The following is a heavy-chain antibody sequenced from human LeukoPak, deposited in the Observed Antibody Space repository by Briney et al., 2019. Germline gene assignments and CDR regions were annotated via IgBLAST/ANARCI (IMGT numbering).Heavy chain of an antibody. Sequence: GGSLRLSCAASGFTFSDYYMSWIRQAPGKGLEWVSYISSSGSTIYYVDSVKGRFTISRDNAKNSLYLQMNSLRAEDTAVYYCARGRLGIAARPGAFDIWGQGTMVTVSS. CDR2: ISSSGSTI. D-gene: IGHD6-6*01. J-gene: IGHJ3*02. V-gene: IGHV3-11*01. CDR3: ARGRLGIAARPGAFDI. CDR1: GFTFSDYY.